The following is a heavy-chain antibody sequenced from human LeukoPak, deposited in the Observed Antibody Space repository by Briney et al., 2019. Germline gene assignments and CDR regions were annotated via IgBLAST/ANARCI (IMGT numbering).Heavy chain of an antibody. V-gene: IGHV4-59*08. Sequence: SETLSLTCTVSGGSISSYYWSWIRQPPGKGLEWIGYIYYSGRTNYNPSLKSRVTISVDTSKNQFSLKLSSVTAADTAVYYCARLGGSGKGETYYFDYWGQGTLVTVSS. CDR1: GGSISSYY. CDR3: ARLGGSGKGETYYFDY. CDR2: IYYSGRT. J-gene: IGHJ4*02. D-gene: IGHD3-10*01.